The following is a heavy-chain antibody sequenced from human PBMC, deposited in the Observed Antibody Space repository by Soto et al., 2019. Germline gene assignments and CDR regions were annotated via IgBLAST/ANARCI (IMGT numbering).Heavy chain of an antibody. D-gene: IGHD3-16*01. J-gene: IGHJ4*02. CDR1: WFSLSTSGVG. CDR3: AHRGGATVGLYYFDY. CDR2: IYWYDDK. Sequence: SGPTLVNPTQTLTLTCTFSWFSLSTSGVGVNWIREPPGKALELLALIYWYDDKRYSPSLKSRLTITKDTSKNQVVLTMTNMDPVDTATYYCAHRGGATVGLYYFDYWGQGALVTVSS. V-gene: IGHV2-5*01.